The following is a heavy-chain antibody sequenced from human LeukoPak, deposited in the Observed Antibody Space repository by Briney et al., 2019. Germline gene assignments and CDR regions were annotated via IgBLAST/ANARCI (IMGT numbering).Heavy chain of an antibody. D-gene: IGHD6-13*01. CDR2: IYYSGST. J-gene: IGHJ4*02. CDR3: ARHVFHSGTSYGPTDY. V-gene: IGHV4-39*01. Sequence: SETLSLTCTVSGGSISRSGFYWGWIRQPPGKGLEWVGNIYYSGSTYYSPSLKSRVTISVDTSNNQFSLRLSSVTAADTAVYYCARHVFHSGTSYGPTDYWGQGTLVTVSS. CDR1: GGSISRSGFY.